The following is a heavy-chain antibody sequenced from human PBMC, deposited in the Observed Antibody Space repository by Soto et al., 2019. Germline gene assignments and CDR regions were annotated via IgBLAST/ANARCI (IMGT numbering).Heavy chain of an antibody. CDR3: GRDPYYGAIDY. CDR2: INQDGGEK. J-gene: IGHJ4*02. CDR1: GFNFSASW. V-gene: IGHV3-7*01. Sequence: EVHLMESGGGLVQPGGSLRLSCTASGFNFSASWMAWVRQTPGKGLELVADINQDGGEKNYVDSVKGRVTISRDNARKSLNLQMDNLRVEDTAVYYCGRDPYYGAIDYWGLGTLVTVSS. D-gene: IGHD3-16*01.